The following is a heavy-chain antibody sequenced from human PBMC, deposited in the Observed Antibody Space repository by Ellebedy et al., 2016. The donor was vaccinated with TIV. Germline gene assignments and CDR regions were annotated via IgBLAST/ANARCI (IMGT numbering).Heavy chain of an antibody. D-gene: IGHD3-9*01. CDR2: ISAYNGNT. Sequence: ASVKVSXXASGYTFTSYGISWVRQAPGQGLEWMGWISAYNGNTNYAQKLQGRVTMTTDTSTSTAYMELRSLRSDDTAVYYCARLRYFDWFRGGYFDYWGQGTLVTVSS. CDR1: GYTFTSYG. CDR3: ARLRYFDWFRGGYFDY. V-gene: IGHV1-18*01. J-gene: IGHJ4*02.